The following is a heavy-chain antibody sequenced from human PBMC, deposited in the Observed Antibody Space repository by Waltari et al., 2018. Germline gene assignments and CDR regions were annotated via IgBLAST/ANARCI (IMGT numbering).Heavy chain of an antibody. Sequence: QVQLVQSGAEVKKPGASVKVSCKASGYTFTSYGISWVRQAPGQGLEWMGWISAYNGNTNYAQKLQGRVTMTTDTSTSTAYMELRSLRSDDTAVYYCARRGPGTGIVVVPAAMHRYYYYYYMDVWGKGTTVTVSS. D-gene: IGHD2-2*01. CDR2: ISAYNGNT. J-gene: IGHJ6*03. CDR3: ARRGPGTGIVVVPAAMHRYYYYYYMDV. V-gene: IGHV1-18*01. CDR1: GYTFTSYG.